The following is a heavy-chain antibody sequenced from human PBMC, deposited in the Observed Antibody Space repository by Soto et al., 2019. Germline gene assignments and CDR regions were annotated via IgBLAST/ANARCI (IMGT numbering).Heavy chain of an antibody. D-gene: IGHD3-22*01. J-gene: IGHJ4*02. CDR2: INPSGGST. CDR3: ARARASVYYYDSSGYYLGS. V-gene: IGHV1-46*01. Sequence: ASVKVSCKASGYTFTNYYMHWVRQAPGQGLEWMGIINPSGGSTSYAQKFQGRVTMTRDTSTSTVYMELSSLRSEDTAVYYCARARASVYYYDSSGYYLGSWGQGTLVAVSS. CDR1: GYTFTNYY.